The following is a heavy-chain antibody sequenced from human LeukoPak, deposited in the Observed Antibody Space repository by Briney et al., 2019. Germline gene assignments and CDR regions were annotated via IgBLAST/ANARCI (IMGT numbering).Heavy chain of an antibody. CDR1: GGSFSGYY. V-gene: IGHV4-34*01. CDR2: INHSGST. J-gene: IGHJ6*03. CDR3: ARAPDTAIPYYYMDV. D-gene: IGHD5-18*01. Sequence: SETLSLTCAVYGGSFSGYYWSWIRQPPGKGLEWIGEINHSGSTNYNPSLKSRVTISVDTSKNQFSLKLSSVTAADTAVYYCARAPDTAIPYYYMDVWGKGTTVTVSS.